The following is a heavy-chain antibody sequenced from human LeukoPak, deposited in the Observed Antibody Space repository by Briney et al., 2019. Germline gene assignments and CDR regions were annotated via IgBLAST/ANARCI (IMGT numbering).Heavy chain of an antibody. V-gene: IGHV3-21*01. J-gene: IGHJ4*02. CDR3: ARDDYGDLGY. CDR2: ISSDSSYI. CDR1: GFTFSSYI. Sequence: GGSLRLSCAASGFTFSSYIMNWVRQAPGKGLEWVSSISSDSSYIYYADSVKGRFIISRDNAKNSLYLQLNSLRAEDTAVYYCARDDYGDLGYWGQGTLVTVSS. D-gene: IGHD4-17*01.